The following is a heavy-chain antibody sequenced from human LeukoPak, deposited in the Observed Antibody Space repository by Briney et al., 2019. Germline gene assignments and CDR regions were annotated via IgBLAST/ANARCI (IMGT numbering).Heavy chain of an antibody. V-gene: IGHV1-18*01. CDR1: GYTFSIYG. Sequence: GASVQVSCKASGYTFSIYGTRWVRQAPGPGLEWPGWISAYNGNTNYAQNLQVRVTMTTHTSTSTASMELRSLRSDDTAVYYCARDCSGASCSFDYWGQGTLVTVSS. D-gene: IGHD2-15*01. CDR2: ISAYNGNT. J-gene: IGHJ4*02. CDR3: ARDCSGASCSFDY.